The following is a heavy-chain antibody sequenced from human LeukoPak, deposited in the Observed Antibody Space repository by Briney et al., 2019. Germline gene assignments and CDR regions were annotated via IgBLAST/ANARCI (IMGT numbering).Heavy chain of an antibody. CDR1: GFTFSSYA. V-gene: IGHV3-23*01. Sequence: PGGSLRLSCAASGFTFSSYAINWVRQAPGKGLEWVSAIIGSGGTTFYAVSVKGRFTIATDNSKNTLFLQINNLRAEDTAVYYCAKGSGGSCYSSFDCWGQGTLVTVSS. CDR3: AKGSGGSCYSSFDC. D-gene: IGHD2-15*01. J-gene: IGHJ4*02. CDR2: IIGSGGTT.